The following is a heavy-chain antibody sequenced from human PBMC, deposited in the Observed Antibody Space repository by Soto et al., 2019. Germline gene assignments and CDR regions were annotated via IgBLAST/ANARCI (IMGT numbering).Heavy chain of an antibody. V-gene: IGHV5-51*01. CDR3: ARPMTTEQGDYYYYGMEV. CDR1: GYSFTSYC. CDR2: IYPGDSDT. D-gene: IGHD4-4*01. Sequence: PGASLKISCKCSGYSFTSYCIGWVRQMPGKGLEWMGIIYPGDSDTRYSPSFQGQVTISADKSISTAYLQWSSLKASDTAMYYCARPMTTEQGDYYYYGMEVWGQGTKVTVSS. J-gene: IGHJ6*02.